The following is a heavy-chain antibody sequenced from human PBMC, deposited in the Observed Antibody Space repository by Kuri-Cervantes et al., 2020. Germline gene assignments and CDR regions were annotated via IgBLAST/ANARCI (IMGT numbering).Heavy chain of an antibody. D-gene: IGHD3-22*01. J-gene: IGHJ4*02. CDR3: ARSNDSSGYYPPLFDY. V-gene: IGHV1-69*06. CDR2: IIPVFGTP. Sequence: SVKVSCKASGGTFSNYAISWVRQAPGHGLEWMGGIIPVFGTPNYAQKFQGRATITADKSTSTAYMELSSLRSEDTAVYYCARSNDSSGYYPPLFDYWGQGTLVTVSS. CDR1: GGTFSNYA.